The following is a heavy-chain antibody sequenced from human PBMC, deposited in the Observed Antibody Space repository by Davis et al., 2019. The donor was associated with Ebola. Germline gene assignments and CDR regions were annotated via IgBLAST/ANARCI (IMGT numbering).Heavy chain of an antibody. V-gene: IGHV5-10-1*04. CDR2: IDPSDSYT. Sequence: GGSLRLSCKGSGYTFTSHWIGWVRQMPGKGLEWMGRIDPSDSYTNYSPSFQGQVTLSADKSTATAYLQWRSLKASDTAIYYCARQGGGSGRLTSFDYWGQGTLVTVSS. J-gene: IGHJ4*02. CDR3: ARQGGGSGRLTSFDY. CDR1: GYTFTSHW. D-gene: IGHD1-26*01.